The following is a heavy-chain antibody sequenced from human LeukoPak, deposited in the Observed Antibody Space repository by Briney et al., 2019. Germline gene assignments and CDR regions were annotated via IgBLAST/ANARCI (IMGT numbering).Heavy chain of an antibody. CDR2: ISAYNGNT. D-gene: IGHD3-3*01. V-gene: IGHV1-18*01. J-gene: IGHJ4*02. Sequence: ASVKVSCKASGYTFTSYGISWVRQAPGQGLEWMGWISAYNGNTNYAQKLQGRVTMTTDTSTSTAYMELRSLRSDDTVVYYCARKSYDFWSALYYSDYWGQGTLVTVSS. CDR3: ARKSYDFWSALYYSDY. CDR1: GYTFTSYG.